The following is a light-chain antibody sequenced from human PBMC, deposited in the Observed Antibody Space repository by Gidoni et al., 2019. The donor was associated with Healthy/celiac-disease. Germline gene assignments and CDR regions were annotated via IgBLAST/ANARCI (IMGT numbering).Light chain of an antibody. CDR3: PQSYSTPMYS. V-gene: IGKV1-39*01. J-gene: IGKJ2*03. Sequence: DIKMTQSPSYLSSSVGDRVTITCRASQSISSYLNWYQQKPGKAPKLLIYAASSLQSGVPSRFICSGSGTAFTLTISSLQPEDFATYYCPQSYSTPMYSFGQGTKLEIK. CDR1: QSISSY. CDR2: AAS.